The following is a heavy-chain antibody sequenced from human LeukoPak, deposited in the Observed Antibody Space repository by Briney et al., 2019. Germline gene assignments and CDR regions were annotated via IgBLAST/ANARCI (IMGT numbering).Heavy chain of an antibody. CDR1: GFTFSSYA. J-gene: IGHJ4*02. D-gene: IGHD5-12*01. Sequence: GGSLRLSCAASGFTFSSYAMHWVRQAPGKGLEWVAVISYDGSNKYYADSVKGRFTISRDNSKNTLYLQMNSLRAEDTAVYYCARDGRSGGYEGIHDYWGQGTLVTVSS. V-gene: IGHV3-30-3*01. CDR3: ARDGRSGGYEGIHDY. CDR2: ISYDGSNK.